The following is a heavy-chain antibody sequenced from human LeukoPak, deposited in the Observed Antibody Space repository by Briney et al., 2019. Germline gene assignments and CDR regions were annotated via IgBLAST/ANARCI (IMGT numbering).Heavy chain of an antibody. CDR1: GYSISSGYY. Sequence: SETLSLTCTVSGYSISSGYYWGWIRPPPGKGLEWIGSIYQSGSTYYNPSLKSRVTISVDTSKNQFSLKLSSVTAADTAVYYCARVPGPNWFDPWGQGTLVTVSS. V-gene: IGHV4-38-2*02. J-gene: IGHJ5*02. CDR3: ARVPGPNWFDP. CDR2: IYQSGST.